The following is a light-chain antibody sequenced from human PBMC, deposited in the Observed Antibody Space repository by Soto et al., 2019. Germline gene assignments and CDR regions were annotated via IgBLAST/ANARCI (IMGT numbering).Light chain of an antibody. V-gene: IGKV3-15*01. CDR3: QQYNDWPPA. J-gene: IGKJ4*01. Sequence: EIVMTQSPDTLSVSPGESATLSCRASQSVTTNLAWYQHKPGQAPRLLISGASTRATGLPARFSGGGSGTEFTLTISSLQSEDFAVYYCQQYNDWPPAFGGGTKVDI. CDR2: GAS. CDR1: QSVTTN.